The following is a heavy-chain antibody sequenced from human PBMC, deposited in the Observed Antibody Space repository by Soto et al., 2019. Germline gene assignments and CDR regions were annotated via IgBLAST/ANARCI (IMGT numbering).Heavy chain of an antibody. CDR2: ISYDGSNK. V-gene: IGHV3-30*03. J-gene: IGHJ4*02. CDR3: ATTYYDYVWGSYLPELTDY. Sequence: QVQLVESGGGVVQPGRSLRLSCAASGFTFSSYGMHWVRQAPGKGLEWVAVISYDGSNKYYADSVKGRFTISRDNSKNPLYLQMNSLRAEDTAVYYCATTYYDYVWGSYLPELTDYWGQGTLVTVSS. CDR1: GFTFSSYG. D-gene: IGHD3-16*02.